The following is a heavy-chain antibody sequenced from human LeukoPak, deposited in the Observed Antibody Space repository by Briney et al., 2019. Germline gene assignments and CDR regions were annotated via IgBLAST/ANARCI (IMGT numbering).Heavy chain of an antibody. V-gene: IGHV3-20*04. CDR1: GFTFDDYG. Sequence: GGPLRLSCEASGFTFDDYGGRGVRQAPGRGVEWVSGNNWNCDSIGYADSVNGRFTISRDNANNSLYLQINSLRTEDTAVYYCARVLDYWGQGSLVIVS. CDR2: NNWNCDSI. J-gene: IGHJ4*02. CDR3: ARVLDY.